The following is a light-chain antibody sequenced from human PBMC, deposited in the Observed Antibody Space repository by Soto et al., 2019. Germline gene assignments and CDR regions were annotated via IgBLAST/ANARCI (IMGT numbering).Light chain of an antibody. CDR3: SSDTSSNTLV. J-gene: IGLJ2*01. V-gene: IGLV2-14*01. CDR2: DVS. Sequence: QSVLTQPASVSGSPGQSITISCTGTSSDVGGYNYVSWYQQHPGKAPKVMIYDVSNRPSGVSNRFSGSKSGNTASLTISGLQAEDEADYYCSSDTSSNTLVSGGGTKLTVL. CDR1: SSDVGGYNY.